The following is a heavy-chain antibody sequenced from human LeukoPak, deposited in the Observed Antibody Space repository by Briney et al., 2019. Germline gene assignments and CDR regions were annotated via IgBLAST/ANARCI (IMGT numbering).Heavy chain of an antibody. CDR2: INPNSGGT. J-gene: IGHJ4*02. CDR1: GYTFTGYY. V-gene: IGHV1-2*02. D-gene: IGHD3-16*02. Sequence: ASVKVSCKASGYTFTGYYMHWVRQAPGQGLEWMGWINPNSGGTNYAQKFQGRVTMTRDTSISTAYMELSRLRSDDTAVYYCARERNYDYVWGSYRPQIFDYWGQGTLVTVSS. CDR3: ARERNYDYVWGSYRPQIFDY.